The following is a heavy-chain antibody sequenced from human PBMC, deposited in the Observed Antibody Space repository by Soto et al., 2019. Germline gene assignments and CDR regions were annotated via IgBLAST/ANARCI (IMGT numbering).Heavy chain of an antibody. V-gene: IGHV3-33*01. D-gene: IGHD5-12*01. CDR1: GFTFSSYG. Sequence: PGGSLRLSCAASGFTFSSYGMHWVRQAPGKGLEWVAVIWYDGSNKYYAESVKGRFTISRDNSKNTLYLQMNSLRAEDTAVYYCARADRYGYTFEDAFDIWGQGTMVTVSS. J-gene: IGHJ3*02. CDR2: IWYDGSNK. CDR3: ARADRYGYTFEDAFDI.